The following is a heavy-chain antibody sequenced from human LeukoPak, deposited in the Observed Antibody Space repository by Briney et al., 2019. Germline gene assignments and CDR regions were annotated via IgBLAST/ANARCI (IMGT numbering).Heavy chain of an antibody. CDR2: IYSGGST. CDR3: ARTYCSGGSCYWGSDY. D-gene: IGHD2-15*01. Sequence: GGSLRLSCAASGFTVSSNYMSWVRQAPGKGLEWVSVIYSGGSTYYADSVKGRFTISRDNSKNTLYLQMNSLRAEDTAVYYCARTYCSGGSCYWGSDYWGQGTLVTVSS. CDR1: GFTVSSNY. V-gene: IGHV3-66*01. J-gene: IGHJ4*02.